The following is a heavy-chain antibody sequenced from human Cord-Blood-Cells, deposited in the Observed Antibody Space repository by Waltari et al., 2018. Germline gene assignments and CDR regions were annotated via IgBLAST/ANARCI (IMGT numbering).Heavy chain of an antibody. CDR2: ISYDGSNK. CDR3: ARGGDSSYFDY. Sequence: QVQLVESGGGVVQPGRSLRLSCAASGFTFSSYAMHWVRQAPGKGLEWVAVISYDGSNKYYAASVKGRFTISRDNSKNTLYLQMNSLRAEDTAVYYCARGGDSSYFDYWGQGTLVTVSS. J-gene: IGHJ4*02. CDR1: GFTFSSYA. V-gene: IGHV3-30-3*01. D-gene: IGHD2-21*02.